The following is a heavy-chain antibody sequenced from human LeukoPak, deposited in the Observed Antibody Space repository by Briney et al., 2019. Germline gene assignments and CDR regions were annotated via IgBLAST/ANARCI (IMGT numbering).Heavy chain of an antibody. V-gene: IGHV4-59*01. J-gene: IGHJ4*02. D-gene: IGHD3-22*01. CDR3: ARAQATDYYDSSGPFDY. Sequence: PSETLSLTCTVSGGSISGYYWSWIRQPPGKGLEWIGYIYYSGSTNYNPSLKSRVTISVDTSKNQFSLKLSSVTAADTAVYYCARAQATDYYDSSGPFDYWGQGTLVTVSS. CDR2: IYYSGST. CDR1: GGSISGYY.